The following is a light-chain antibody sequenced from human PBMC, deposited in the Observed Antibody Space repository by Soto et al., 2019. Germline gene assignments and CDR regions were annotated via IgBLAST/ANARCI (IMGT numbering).Light chain of an antibody. CDR3: QQFNTSPLT. CDR1: QGINDY. J-gene: IGKJ4*01. V-gene: IGKV1-9*01. Sequence: DIQLTQSPSFLSASVGDRVTITCRASQGINDYLAWYQNKPGKAPKLLIYAASTLQSDVPSRFSGSASGTEFTPTISSLQTEDFATYYCQQFNTSPLTFGGGTKVEVK. CDR2: AAS.